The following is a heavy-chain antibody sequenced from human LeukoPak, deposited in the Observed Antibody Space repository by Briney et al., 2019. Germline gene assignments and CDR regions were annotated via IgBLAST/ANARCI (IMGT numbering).Heavy chain of an antibody. CDR1: GYTLTRYD. V-gene: IGHV1-46*01. D-gene: IGHD2-15*01. CDR3: ARVPRFCSGGRCYITSGFDY. Sequence: ASVKVSCTASGYTLTRYDMHWVRQAPGQGLEWMGIINSNGGSTSYAQKFQGRVTMTRDTSTSTVYMELRSLTSEDTAVYYCARVPRFCSGGRCYITSGFDYWGQGALVSVSS. J-gene: IGHJ4*02. CDR2: INSNGGST.